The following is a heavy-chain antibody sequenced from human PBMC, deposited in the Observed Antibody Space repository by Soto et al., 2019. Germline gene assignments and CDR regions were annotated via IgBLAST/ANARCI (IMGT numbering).Heavy chain of an antibody. V-gene: IGHV3-15*01. Sequence: KPGGSLRLSCAASGFTFSNAWMSWVRQAQGKGLEWVGRIKSKTDGATTDYAAPVKGRFTISRDDSKNTLYLQMNSLKTEDTAVYYCTTGGLGSRPRAVAGTARASYYYYYYYGMDVWGQGTTVTVSS. J-gene: IGHJ6*02. D-gene: IGHD6-19*01. CDR1: GFTFSNAW. CDR3: TTGGLGSRPRAVAGTARASYYYYYYYGMDV. CDR2: IKSKTDGATT.